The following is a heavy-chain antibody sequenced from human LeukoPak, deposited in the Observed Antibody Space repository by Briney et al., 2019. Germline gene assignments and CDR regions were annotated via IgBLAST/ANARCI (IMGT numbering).Heavy chain of an antibody. CDR1: GFTFTSYA. V-gene: IGHV3-23*01. CDR2: ISGSGTT. Sequence: GGSLRLSCAASGFTFTSYAMNWVRQAPGTGLEWVSVISGSGTTYYADSVKGRFTISRDNSKNTLYLQMNSLRAEDTAVYYCAKTTGGPKITMLFDIWGQGTMVTVSS. CDR3: AKTTGGPKITMLFDI. J-gene: IGHJ3*02. D-gene: IGHD3-10*01.